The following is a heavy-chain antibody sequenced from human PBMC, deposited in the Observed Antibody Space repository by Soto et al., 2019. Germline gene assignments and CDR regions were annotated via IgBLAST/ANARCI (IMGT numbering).Heavy chain of an antibody. V-gene: IGHV4-39*01. CDR1: GGSISSESFY. J-gene: IGHJ5*02. CDR3: ARGNYLEPLWWSDP. Sequence: KSSETLSLTCTVSGGSISSESFYWGWIRQPPGKGPEWIATIHHRGSTYYSPSLESRVTISVDTSKNQFSLKLSSVAAADSAVYYVARGNYLEPLWWSDPGGQEPWSPSPQ. CDR2: IHHRGST. D-gene: IGHD3-10*01.